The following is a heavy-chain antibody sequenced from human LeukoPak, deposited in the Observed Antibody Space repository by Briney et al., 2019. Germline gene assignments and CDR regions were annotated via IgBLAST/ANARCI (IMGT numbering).Heavy chain of an antibody. J-gene: IGHJ4*02. Sequence: KPSETLSLTCAVYGGSFSGYYWSWIRQPPGKGLEWIGEINHSGSTNYNPSLKSRVTISVDTSKNQFSLKLSSVTAADTAVYYCATYAGRDSSSFAQNYWGQETLVTVSS. CDR3: ATYAGRDSSSFAQNY. CDR2: INHSGST. V-gene: IGHV4-34*01. CDR1: GGSFSGYY. D-gene: IGHD6-6*01.